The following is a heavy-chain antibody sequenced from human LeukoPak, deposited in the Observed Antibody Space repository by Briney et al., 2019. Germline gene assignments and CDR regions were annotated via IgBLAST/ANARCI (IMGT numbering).Heavy chain of an antibody. V-gene: IGHV1-18*01. CDR3: ARNPPIVGAATPLYAFDI. CDR2: ISPYNGNT. Sequence: ASVKVSCKASGYTFTSYGISWVRQAPGQGLEWMGWISPYNGNTNYAQKFQGRVTMTRDMSTSTVYMELSSLGSEDTAVYYCARNPPIVGAATPLYAFDIWGQGRMVTVSS. CDR1: GYTFTSYG. D-gene: IGHD1-26*01. J-gene: IGHJ3*02.